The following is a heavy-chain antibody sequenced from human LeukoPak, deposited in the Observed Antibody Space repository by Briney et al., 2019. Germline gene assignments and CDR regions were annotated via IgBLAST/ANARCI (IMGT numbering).Heavy chain of an antibody. V-gene: IGHV3-23*01. J-gene: IGHJ3*02. CDR2: ISGSGGST. Sequence: GGSLRLSCAASGFTFSSYAMSWVRQAAGKGLEWVSAISGSGGSTYYADSVKGRFTISRDNSKNTLYLQMNSLRAEDTAVYYCAKDGNILLNAFDIWGQGTMVTVSS. CDR1: GFTFSSYA. D-gene: IGHD2-21*01. CDR3: AKDGNILLNAFDI.